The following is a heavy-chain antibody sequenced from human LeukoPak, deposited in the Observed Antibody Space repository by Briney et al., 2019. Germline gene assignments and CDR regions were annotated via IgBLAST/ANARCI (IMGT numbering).Heavy chain of an antibody. Sequence: SETLSLTCAISGYSISSGYYWGWIRQPPGKGLEWIGSIYHSGSTYYNPSLKSRVTISVDTSKNQFSLKLSSVTAADTAVYYCARAGYSGYDTPLEYDYWGQGTLVTVSS. D-gene: IGHD5-12*01. CDR1: GYSISSGYY. J-gene: IGHJ4*02. CDR3: ARAGYSGYDTPLEYDY. V-gene: IGHV4-38-2*01. CDR2: IYHSGST.